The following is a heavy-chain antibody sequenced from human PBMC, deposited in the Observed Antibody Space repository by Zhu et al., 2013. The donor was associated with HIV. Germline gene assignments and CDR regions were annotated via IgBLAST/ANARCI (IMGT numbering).Heavy chain of an antibody. V-gene: IGHV4-34*01. CDR1: GGSFSGYY. CDR3: ARDVRCSGGSCYFDAFDI. J-gene: IGHJ3*02. CDR2: INHSGST. Sequence: QVQLQQWGAGLLKPSETLSLTCAVYGGSFSGYYWSWIRQPPGKGLEWIGEINHSGSTNYNPSLKSRVTISVDTSKNQFSLKLSSVTAADTAVYYCARDVRCSGGSCYFDAFDIWGQGTMVTVSS. D-gene: IGHD2-15*01.